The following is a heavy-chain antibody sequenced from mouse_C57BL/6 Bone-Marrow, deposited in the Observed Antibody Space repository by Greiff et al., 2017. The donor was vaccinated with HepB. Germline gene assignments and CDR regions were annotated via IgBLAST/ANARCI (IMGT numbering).Heavy chain of an antibody. D-gene: IGHD2-4*01. CDR2: IYPGDGDT. J-gene: IGHJ3*01. CDR1: GYTFTSYW. Sequence: QVQLQQPGAELVKPGASVKMSCKASGYTFTSYWITWVKQRPGQGLEWIGDIYPGDGDTNYNGKFKGKATLTADKSSSTAYMQLSSLTSEDSAVYFCALYDYDDGRSWFAYWGQGTLVTVSA. V-gene: IGHV1-55*01. CDR3: ALYDYDDGRSWFAY.